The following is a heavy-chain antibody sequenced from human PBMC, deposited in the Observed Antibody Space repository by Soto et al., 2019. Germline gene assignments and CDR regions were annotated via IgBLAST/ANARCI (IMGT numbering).Heavy chain of an antibody. J-gene: IGHJ4*02. CDR2: VYYTGST. D-gene: IGHD6-13*01. V-gene: IGHV4-59*08. Sequence: QVQLQESGPGLVKPSETLSLTCTVSGGSISSYYWSWIRQPPGKGLEWIGYVYYTGSTNYNPSLKSRVSISIDTSKNQFSLKLSSVTAADTAVYYCASSAGTGARGGFDYWGQGALVTVSS. CDR1: GGSISSYY. CDR3: ASSAGTGARGGFDY.